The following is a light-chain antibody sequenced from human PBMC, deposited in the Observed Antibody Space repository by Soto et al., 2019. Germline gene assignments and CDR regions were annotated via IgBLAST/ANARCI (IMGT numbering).Light chain of an antibody. CDR3: AAWDDSLRGQV. CDR1: ASDIGNYNY. J-gene: IGLJ1*01. CDR2: GVS. V-gene: IGLV2-14*01. Sequence: QSALTQPASVSGSPGQSITISCTGTASDIGNYNYVSWYQLHPGKAPKLLIYGVSNRPSGVSNRFSGSKSGNAASLTISGLQAEDEADYYCAAWDDSLRGQVFGTGTKLTVL.